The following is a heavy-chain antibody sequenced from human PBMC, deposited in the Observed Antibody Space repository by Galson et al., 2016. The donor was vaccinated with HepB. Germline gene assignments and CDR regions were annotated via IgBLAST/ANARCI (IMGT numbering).Heavy chain of an antibody. Sequence: SLRLSHAASGFTFSSYWMHWVRHAPGKGLVWVSRINSDGSTTHYADSVKGRFTLSRDNAENTLHLQMNNLRAGDTAVYYWVSLGTTRAWGQGTQVTVSS. CDR2: INSDGSTT. D-gene: IGHD1-14*01. J-gene: IGHJ1*01. CDR1: GFTFSSYW. V-gene: IGHV3-74*01. CDR3: VSLGTTRA.